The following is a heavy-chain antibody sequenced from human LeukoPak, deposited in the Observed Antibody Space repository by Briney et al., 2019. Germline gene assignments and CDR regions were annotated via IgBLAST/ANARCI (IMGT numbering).Heavy chain of an antibody. V-gene: IGHV4-4*07. J-gene: IGHJ4*01. CDR2: IHTSGRT. CDR1: SGSVSTYY. CDR3: AGRGLSTGWTFDY. D-gene: IGHD6-19*01. Sequence: SSETLSLTCGVSSGSVSTYYWSWIRQPAGKGLEWIAQIHTSGRTDFNPSLKSRVSISMDTPSNQFSLMITSVTAADTAIYYCAGRGLSTGWTFDYWGHGALLTVSS.